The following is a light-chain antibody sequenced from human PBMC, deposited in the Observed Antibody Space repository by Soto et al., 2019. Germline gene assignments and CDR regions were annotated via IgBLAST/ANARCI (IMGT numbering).Light chain of an antibody. V-gene: IGLV2-23*02. Sequence: QSVLTQPASVSGSPGQSITISCTGTSSDVGSYNLVSWYQQHPGKAPKLMIYEVSKRPSGVSNRFSGSKSGNTASLTISGLQAEDEADYYCCSYAGSSTYVSGTGTKRTVL. CDR3: CSYAGSSTYV. CDR1: SSDVGSYNL. CDR2: EVS. J-gene: IGLJ1*01.